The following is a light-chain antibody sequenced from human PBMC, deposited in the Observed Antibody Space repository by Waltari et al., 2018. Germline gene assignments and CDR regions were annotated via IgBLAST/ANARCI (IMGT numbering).Light chain of an antibody. V-gene: IGKV1-5*03. CDR3: QQYNSYSPT. CDR2: KAS. J-gene: IGKJ2*01. Sequence: DIQMTQSPSTLSASVGDRVTITSRPSQSISSWFAWYQQKPREAPKVLIYKASSLESGVPSRFSGSGSGTEFTLTISSLQPDDFATYYCQQYNSYSPTFGQGTKLEIK. CDR1: QSISSW.